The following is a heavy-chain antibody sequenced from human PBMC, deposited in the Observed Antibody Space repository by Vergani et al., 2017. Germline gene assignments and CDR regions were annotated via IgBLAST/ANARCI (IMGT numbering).Heavy chain of an antibody. J-gene: IGHJ4*02. Sequence: EVQLLQSEGAVVQPGGSLRLSCVASGFTFSSHAMSWVRQGHGQGLEWVSSIKNTGDSTHYADSVKGRFTMSRDNSKTTLYLQMNSLRDEDTAVYYCGRVSYNYNWGQGTLVTVSS. D-gene: IGHD1-1*01. V-gene: IGHV3-23*01. CDR1: GFTFSSHA. CDR2: IKNTGDST. CDR3: GRVSYNYN.